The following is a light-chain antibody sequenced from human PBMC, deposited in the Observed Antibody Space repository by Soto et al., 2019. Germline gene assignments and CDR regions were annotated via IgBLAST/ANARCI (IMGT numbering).Light chain of an antibody. J-gene: IGLJ1*01. CDR2: DVS. V-gene: IGLV2-14*04. CDR3: SSYTSSSTPLCV. Sequence: AAAISCTGTSSDVGGYNYVSWYQQHPGKAPKLMIYDVSNRPSGVSNRFSGSKSGNTASLTISGLQAEDEADYYCSSYTSSSTPLCVFGTGTKVTVL. CDR1: SSDVGGYNY.